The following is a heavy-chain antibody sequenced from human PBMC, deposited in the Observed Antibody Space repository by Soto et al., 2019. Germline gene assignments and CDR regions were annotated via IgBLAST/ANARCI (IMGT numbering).Heavy chain of an antibody. V-gene: IGHV4-39*01. Sequence: SETLSLTCTVSGGSISSSSYYWGWIRQPPGKGLEWIGSIYYSGSTYYNPSLKSRVAISVDTSKNQFSLKLSSVTAADTAVYYCASGGELLNTYYYGMDVWGQGTTVTVSS. CDR3: ASGGELLNTYYYGMDV. CDR1: GGSISSSSYY. D-gene: IGHD3-10*01. CDR2: IYYSGST. J-gene: IGHJ6*02.